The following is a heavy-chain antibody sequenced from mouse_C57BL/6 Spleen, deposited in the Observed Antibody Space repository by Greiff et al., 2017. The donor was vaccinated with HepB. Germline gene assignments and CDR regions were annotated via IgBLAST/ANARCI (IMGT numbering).Heavy chain of an antibody. Sequence: SGAELVKPGASVKISCKASGYAFSSYWMNWVKQRPGKGLEWIGQIYPGDGDTNYNGKFKGKATLTADKSSSTAYMQLSSLTSEDSAVYFCARSVRGLPYYFDYWGQGTTLTVSS. CDR1: GYAFSSYW. CDR3: ARSVRGLPYYFDY. J-gene: IGHJ2*01. D-gene: IGHD2-2*01. CDR2: IYPGDGDT. V-gene: IGHV1-80*01.